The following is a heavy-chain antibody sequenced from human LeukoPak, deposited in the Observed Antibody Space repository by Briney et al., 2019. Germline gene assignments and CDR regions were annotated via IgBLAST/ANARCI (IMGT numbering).Heavy chain of an antibody. V-gene: IGHV1-18*01. CDR1: GYTFTSYG. Sequence: ASVKVSCKASGYTFTSYGISWVRQAPGQGLEWMGWISGFNGATNYAQKFQGRVTMTIDTSTNTTYMDLRTVTSDDTAIYYCARALPGAATAHNWFGPWGQGTLVTVSS. J-gene: IGHJ5*02. D-gene: IGHD6-13*01. CDR3: ARALPGAATAHNWFGP. CDR2: ISGFNGAT.